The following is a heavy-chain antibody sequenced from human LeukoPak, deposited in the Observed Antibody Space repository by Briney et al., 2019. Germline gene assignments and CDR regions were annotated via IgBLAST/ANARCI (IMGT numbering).Heavy chain of an antibody. Sequence: SETLSLTCAVYGGSFSGYYWSWIRQPPGKGLEWIGEINHSGSTNYNPPLKSRVTISVDTSKNQFSLKLSSVTAADTAVYYCARLPTVTRQRTYYYYYMDVWGKGTTVTVSS. CDR2: INHSGST. J-gene: IGHJ6*03. CDR3: ARLPTVTRQRTYYYYYMDV. V-gene: IGHV4-34*01. D-gene: IGHD4-11*01. CDR1: GGSFSGYY.